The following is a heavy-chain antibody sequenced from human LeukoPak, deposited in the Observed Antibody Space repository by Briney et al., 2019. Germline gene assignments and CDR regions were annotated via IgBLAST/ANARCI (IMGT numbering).Heavy chain of an antibody. CDR1: GYTFTGYY. V-gene: IGHV1-2*02. CDR3: ARDLSTEATGTTNY. D-gene: IGHD1-7*01. CDR2: INPNSGGT. Sequence: ASVKVSCKASGYTFTGYYMHWVRQAPGQGLEWMGWINPNSGGTSYAQKFQGRVTMTRDTSISTAYMELSRLRSDDTAVYYCARDLSTEATGTTNYWGQGTLVTVSS. J-gene: IGHJ4*02.